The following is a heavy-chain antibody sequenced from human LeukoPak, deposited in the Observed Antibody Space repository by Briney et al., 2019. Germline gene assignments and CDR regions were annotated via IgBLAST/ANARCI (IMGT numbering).Heavy chain of an antibody. V-gene: IGHV3-30-3*01. Sequence: GRSLRLSCAASGFTFSSYAMHWVRQAPGKGLEWVAVISYDGSNKYYADSVKGRFTISRDNAKNSLYLQMNSLRAEDTAVYYCARDYDGVRGHWWGQGTLVTVSS. CDR2: ISYDGSNK. D-gene: IGHD2-8*01. CDR3: ARDYDGVRGHW. CDR1: GFTFSSYA. J-gene: IGHJ4*02.